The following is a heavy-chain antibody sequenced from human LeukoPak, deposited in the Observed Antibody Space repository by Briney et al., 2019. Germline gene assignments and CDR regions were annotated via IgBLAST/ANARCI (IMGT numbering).Heavy chain of an antibody. CDR2: INPNSGGT. J-gene: IGHJ6*03. CDR3: ARRYGSGSYYKSSSAMDV. CDR1: GYTFTGYY. Sequence: ASVKVSCKASGYTFTGYYMHWVRQAPGQGLEWMGWINPNSGGTNYAQKFQGRVTMTRDTSISTAYMELSRLRSDDTAVYYCARRYGSGSYYKSSSAMDVWGKGITVTVSS. D-gene: IGHD3-10*01. V-gene: IGHV1-2*02.